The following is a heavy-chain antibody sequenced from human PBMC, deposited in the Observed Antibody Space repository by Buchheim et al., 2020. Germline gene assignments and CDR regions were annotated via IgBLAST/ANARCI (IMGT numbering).Heavy chain of an antibody. CDR2: IRSRSNIYAT. CDR3: IRSTDNTYHDFWSPY. V-gene: IGHV3-73*01. CDR1: GITLSGSA. J-gene: IGHJ4*02. D-gene: IGHD3-3*01. Sequence: EVQLVESGGALVQPGGSLKLSCAASGITLSGSAMHWVRQGSGKGLEWVGRIRSRSNIYATAYAASVKGRFTISRDDSKNTAYLQMNSLKTEDTAVYYCIRSTDNTYHDFWSPYWGQGTL.